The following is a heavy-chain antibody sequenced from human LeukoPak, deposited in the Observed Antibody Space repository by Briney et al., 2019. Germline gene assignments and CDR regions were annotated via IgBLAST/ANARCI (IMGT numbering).Heavy chain of an antibody. J-gene: IGHJ4*02. Sequence: PSETLSLTCTVPGGTINTYYWSWIRQPPGKGLEWIGNIHYKGSPNYNPSVKSRVTISVDTSNNQFSLKLRSVTAADTAVYYCARHNKTPTYYYGSGSYFDSWGQGTLVTVSS. D-gene: IGHD3-10*01. CDR2: IHYKGSP. V-gene: IGHV4-59*08. CDR3: ARHNKTPTYYYGSGSYFDS. CDR1: GGTINTYY.